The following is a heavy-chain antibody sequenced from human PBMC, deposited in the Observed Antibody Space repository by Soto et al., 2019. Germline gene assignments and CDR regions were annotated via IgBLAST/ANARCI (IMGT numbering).Heavy chain of an antibody. V-gene: IGHV3-30*18. CDR1: GFTFSSYG. Sequence: GGPLRLSCAASGFTFSSYGLHWVRQAPGKGLEWVAVISYDGSDKYYADSVKGRFTISRDNSKNTLYLQMNSLRAEDTAVYYCAKWAPYYDFWSGYSDYWGQGTLVTVSS. D-gene: IGHD3-3*01. CDR2: ISYDGSDK. CDR3: AKWAPYYDFWSGYSDY. J-gene: IGHJ4*02.